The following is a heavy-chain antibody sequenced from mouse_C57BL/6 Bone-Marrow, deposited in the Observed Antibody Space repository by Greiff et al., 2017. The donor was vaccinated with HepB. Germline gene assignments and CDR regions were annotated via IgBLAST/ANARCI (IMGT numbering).Heavy chain of an antibody. CDR3: TTLIYYDYDDGFAY. V-gene: IGHV14-4*01. J-gene: IGHJ3*01. Sequence: VQLQQSGAELVRPGASVKLSCTASGFNIKDYYMHWVKQRPEQGLEWIGWIDPENGDTEYASKFQGKATITADTSSNTAYLQLSSLTSEDTAVYYCTTLIYYDYDDGFAYWGQGTLVTVSA. CDR2: IDPENGDT. D-gene: IGHD2-4*01. CDR1: GFNIKDYY.